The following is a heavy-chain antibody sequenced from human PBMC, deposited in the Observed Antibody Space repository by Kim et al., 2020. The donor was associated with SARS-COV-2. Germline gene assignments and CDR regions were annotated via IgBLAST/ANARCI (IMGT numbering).Heavy chain of an antibody. CDR3: AKGPYYYDSSGYYYVDY. D-gene: IGHD3-22*01. CDR1: GFTFSSYG. V-gene: IGHV3-30*18. J-gene: IGHJ4*02. Sequence: GGSLRLSCAASGFTFSSYGMHWVRQAPGKGLEWVAVISYDGSNKYYADSVKGRFTISRDNSKNTLYLQMNSLRAEDTAVYYCAKGPYYYDSSGYYYVDYWSQGTLVTVSS. CDR2: ISYDGSNK.